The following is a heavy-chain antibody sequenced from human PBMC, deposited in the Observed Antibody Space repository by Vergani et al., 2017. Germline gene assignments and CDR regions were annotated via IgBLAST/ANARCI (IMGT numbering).Heavy chain of an antibody. CDR1: GYTFTSYD. V-gene: IGHV1-8*03. J-gene: IGHJ6*02. CDR2: MNPNSGNT. Sequence: QVQLVRSGAEVKKPGASVKVSCKASGYTFTSYDINWVRQATGQGLEWLGWMNPNSGNTGYAQKFQGRVNITRNTAISTAYMELSSLRAEETAVYYCARLRIVGATDYYYGMDVWGQGP. D-gene: IGHD1-26*01. CDR3: ARLRIVGATDYYYGMDV.